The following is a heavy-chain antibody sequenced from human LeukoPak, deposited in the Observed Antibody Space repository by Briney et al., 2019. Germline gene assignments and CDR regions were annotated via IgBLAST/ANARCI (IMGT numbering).Heavy chain of an antibody. D-gene: IGHD6-13*01. CDR2: IYTSGST. CDR3: ARGTGIAAAGRLDY. J-gene: IGHJ4*02. V-gene: IGHV4-59*10. Sequence: SEALSLTCAVYGGSFSGYYWSWIRQPAGKGLEWIGRIYTSGSTNYNPSLKSRVTISVDTSKNQFSLKLSSVTAADTAVYYCARGTGIAAAGRLDYWGQGTLVTVSS. CDR1: GGSFSGYY.